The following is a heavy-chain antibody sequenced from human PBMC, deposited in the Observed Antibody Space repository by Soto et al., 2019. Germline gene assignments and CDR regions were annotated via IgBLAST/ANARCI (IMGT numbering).Heavy chain of an antibody. CDR2: IRSKANNYAT. CDR3: TRRNTRDNVGDDY. CDR1: GFIFSDSA. V-gene: IGHV3-73*01. Sequence: EVQLGESGGGLVQPGGCLKLSCAASGFIFSDSAMHWVRQAAGKGLEWVGRIRSKANNYATSYDASVKGRFTISRDDSKNTAYLQMNSLKFDDTALYYCTRRNTRDNVGDDYWGQGTLVTVSS. D-gene: IGHD1-1*01. J-gene: IGHJ4*02.